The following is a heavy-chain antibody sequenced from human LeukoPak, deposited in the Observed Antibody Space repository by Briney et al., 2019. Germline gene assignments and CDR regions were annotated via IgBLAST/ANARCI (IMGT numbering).Heavy chain of an antibody. CDR2: IGYDGSDK. CDR3: ARGPNYDDTSGQPGDF. Sequence: PGGSLRLSCAASGFTFSSCGMHWVRQAPGKGLEWVAFIGYDGSDKYYADSVKGRFSISRDNAKNIVYLQMNSLRAEDTAVYYCARGPNYDDTSGQPGDFWGQGTLVTVSS. J-gene: IGHJ4*02. D-gene: IGHD3-22*01. V-gene: IGHV3-30*02. CDR1: GFTFSSCG.